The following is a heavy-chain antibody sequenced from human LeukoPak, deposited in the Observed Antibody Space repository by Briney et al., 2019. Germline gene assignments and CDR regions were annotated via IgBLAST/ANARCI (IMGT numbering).Heavy chain of an antibody. V-gene: IGHV3-20*04. CDR3: ARDRLLEDREYNYYYYMDV. Sequence: PGGSLRLSCAASGFTFDDYGMSWVRQAPGKGLEWVSGINWNGGSTGYADSVKGRFTISRDNAKNSLYLQMNSLRAEDTAVYYCARDRLLEDREYNYYYYMDVWGKGTTVTVSS. CDR2: INWNGGST. J-gene: IGHJ6*03. D-gene: IGHD3-3*01. CDR1: GFTFDDYG.